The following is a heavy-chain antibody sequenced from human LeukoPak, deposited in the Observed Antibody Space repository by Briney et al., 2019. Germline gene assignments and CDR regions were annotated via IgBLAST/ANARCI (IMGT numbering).Heavy chain of an antibody. CDR1: GGSISSYY. CDR3: ARSKSSSSWSFDY. Sequence: SETLSLTCTVSGGSISSYYWSWLRQPPGKGLEWIGYIYYSGSTNYNPSLKSRVTISVDTSKNQFSLKLSSVTAADTAVYYCARSKSSSSWSFDYWGQGTLVTVSS. V-gene: IGHV4-59*01. D-gene: IGHD6-13*01. CDR2: IYYSGST. J-gene: IGHJ4*02.